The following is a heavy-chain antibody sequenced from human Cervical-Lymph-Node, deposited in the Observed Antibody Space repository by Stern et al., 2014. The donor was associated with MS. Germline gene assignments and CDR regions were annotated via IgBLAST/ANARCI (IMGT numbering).Heavy chain of an antibody. V-gene: IGHV7-4-1*02. J-gene: IGHJ3*01. D-gene: IGHD5-18*01. CDR2: INPNTGTP. Sequence: QVQLVQSGSELRKPGASVRVSCKASGYTFMNSPMNWVRQAPGQGLEWMGWINPNTGTPTYAQGFKGRFVFSLDTSVSTAYLQISSLKAEDTAMYYCAKDLDTTLVRLAFDVWGQGTMVTVSS. CDR3: AKDLDTTLVRLAFDV. CDR1: GYTFMNSP.